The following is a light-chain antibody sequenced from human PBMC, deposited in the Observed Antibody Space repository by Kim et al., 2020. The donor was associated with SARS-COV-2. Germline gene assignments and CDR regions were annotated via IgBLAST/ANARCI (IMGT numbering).Light chain of an antibody. V-gene: IGLV1-40*01. J-gene: IGLJ2*01. CDR2: GNN. Sequence: QRVTTSCTGSRSNVGPGSDVHWYQQLPGTAPKLLIYGNNNRPSGVPDRFSGSKSDTSASLAITGLQKEDEANYYCQSYDSRLGDWVFGGGTQLTVL. CDR1: RSNVGPGSD. CDR3: QSYDSRLGDWV.